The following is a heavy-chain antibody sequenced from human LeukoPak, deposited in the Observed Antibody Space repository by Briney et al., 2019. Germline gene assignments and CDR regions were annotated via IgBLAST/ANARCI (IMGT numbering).Heavy chain of an antibody. CDR2: ISYDGSNK. CDR3: ARGDHYDYVWGSYRYTFDAFDI. J-gene: IGHJ3*02. CDR1: GFTFSSYA. V-gene: IGHV3-30-3*01. D-gene: IGHD3-16*02. Sequence: GGSLILSCAASGFTFSSYAMHWVRQAPGKGLEWVAVISYDGSNKYYADSVKGRFTISRDNSKNTLYLQMNSLRAEDTAVYYCARGDHYDYVWGSYRYTFDAFDIWGQGTMVTVSS.